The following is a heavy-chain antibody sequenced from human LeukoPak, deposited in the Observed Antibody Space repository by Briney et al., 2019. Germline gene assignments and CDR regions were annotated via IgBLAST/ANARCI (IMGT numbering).Heavy chain of an antibody. D-gene: IGHD1-14*01. J-gene: IGHJ4*02. CDR2: TSHDERNK. V-gene: IGHV3-30*15. Sequence: GGSLRLSCVASGISLRSYSVHWVRQAPGKGLEWVVLTSHDERNKKYADSVRGRCTISRDNSRDTVYLQLSNLRDEDTAVYYCAKGDEGGAYRTDFWGPGTRVTVSS. CDR1: GISLRSYS. CDR3: AKGDEGGAYRTDF.